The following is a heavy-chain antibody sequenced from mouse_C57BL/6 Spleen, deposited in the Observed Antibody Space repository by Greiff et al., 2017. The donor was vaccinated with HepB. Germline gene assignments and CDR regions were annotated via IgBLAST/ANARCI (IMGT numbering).Heavy chain of an antibody. CDR3: ARDGSRFWCAY. Sequence: VQLQQSGPELVKPGASVKISCKASGYAFSSSWMNWVKQRPGKGLEWIGRIYPGDGDTNYNGKFKGKATLTADKSSSTAYMQLSSLTAEDSAVYFCARDGSRFWCAYWGQGTLVTVSA. CDR2: IYPGDGDT. J-gene: IGHJ3*01. V-gene: IGHV1-82*01. D-gene: IGHD1-1*01. CDR1: GYAFSSSW.